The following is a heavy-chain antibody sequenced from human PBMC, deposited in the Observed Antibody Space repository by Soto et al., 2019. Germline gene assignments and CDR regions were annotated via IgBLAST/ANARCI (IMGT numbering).Heavy chain of an antibody. V-gene: IGHV1-18*01. CDR3: ATVLAFSQFYDHYGIDV. CDR2: ISAYNNHT. D-gene: IGHD2-8*02. Sequence: ASVKVSCKASGYSFIIYGITWVRQAPGQGLEWMGWISAYNNHTNFAQKFQGRVTLTAEASTSTAYMELRSLRSDDTAVYYCATVLAFSQFYDHYGIDVWGRGTTLNRLL. CDR1: GYSFIIYG. J-gene: IGHJ6*02.